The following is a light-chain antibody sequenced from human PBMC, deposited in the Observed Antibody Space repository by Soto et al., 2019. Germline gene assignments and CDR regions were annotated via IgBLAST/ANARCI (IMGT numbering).Light chain of an antibody. CDR3: QQYYNWPPTWT. V-gene: IGKV3-15*01. CDR1: QSVSSS. Sequence: EIVLTQSPGTLSLSPGERATLSCRASQSVSSSVAWYQQKPGQAPRLLIYDSSSRATGVPARFSGSGSGTEFSLAISSLQSEDFAVYYCQQYYNWPPTWTFGQGTKVDIK. CDR2: DSS. J-gene: IGKJ1*01.